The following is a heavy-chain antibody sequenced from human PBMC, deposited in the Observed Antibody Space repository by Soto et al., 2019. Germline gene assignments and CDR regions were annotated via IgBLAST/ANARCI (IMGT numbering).Heavy chain of an antibody. CDR2: ISSSSGTK. D-gene: IGHD3-9*01. V-gene: IGHV3-30*18. CDR3: AKGGGTDWHWYFDL. Sequence: PGGSLRLSCAASGFSFSSDVMHWVRQPPGRGLEWVAVISSSSGTKFYSDSVKGRFTISRDNSRKTLYLQMDSPRVDDTAVYYCAKGGGTDWHWYFDLWGRGTLVTVSS. CDR1: GFSFSSDV. J-gene: IGHJ2*01.